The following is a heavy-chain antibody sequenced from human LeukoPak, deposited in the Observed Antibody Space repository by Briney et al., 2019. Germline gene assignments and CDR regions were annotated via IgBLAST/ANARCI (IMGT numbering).Heavy chain of an antibody. Sequence: GGSLRLSCAASGFTFSNYRMDWVRQAPGKGLVWVSRIKSDGSSTNYADSVKGRFTISRDNAKNSLYLQMNSLRAEDTAVYYCARDRPNYYDSSGYFLFDYWGQGTLVTVSS. D-gene: IGHD3-22*01. V-gene: IGHV3-74*01. J-gene: IGHJ4*02. CDR1: GFTFSNYR. CDR2: IKSDGSST. CDR3: ARDRPNYYDSSGYFLFDY.